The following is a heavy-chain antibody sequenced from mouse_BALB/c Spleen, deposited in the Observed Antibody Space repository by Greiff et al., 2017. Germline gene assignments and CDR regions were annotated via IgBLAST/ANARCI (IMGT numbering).Heavy chain of an antibody. Sequence: VQLQQSGAELVKPGAPVKLSCKASGYTFTSYWMNWVKQRPGRGLEWIGRIDPSDSETHYNQKFKDKATLTVDKSSSTAYIQLSSLTSEDSAVYYCARSGTGWFAYWGQGTLVTVSA. D-gene: IGHD2-14*01. J-gene: IGHJ3*01. CDR1: GYTFTSYW. CDR2: IDPSDSET. CDR3: ARSGTGWFAY. V-gene: IGHV1-69*02.